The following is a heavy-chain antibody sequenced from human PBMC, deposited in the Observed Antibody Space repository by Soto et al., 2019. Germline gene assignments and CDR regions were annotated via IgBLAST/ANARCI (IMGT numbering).Heavy chain of an antibody. Sequence: GESLKISCKGSGYKFPSYWIAWVRQMPGKGLEWMGIIYPGDSETRYSPSFQGQVTISADKSLTTAYLQWSSLKASDTAMYYCARHGTMAAPLHGGVCGQGTQVIVSS. CDR2: IYPGDSET. J-gene: IGHJ4*02. CDR1: GYKFPSYW. CDR3: ARHGTMAAPLHGGV. V-gene: IGHV5-51*01. D-gene: IGHD6-19*01.